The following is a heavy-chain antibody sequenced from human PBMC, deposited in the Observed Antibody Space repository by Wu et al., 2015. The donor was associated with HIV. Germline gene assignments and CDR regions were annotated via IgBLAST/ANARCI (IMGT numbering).Heavy chain of an antibody. D-gene: IGHD6-19*01. CDR2: MNPKSGNT. CDR1: GYSFISYD. V-gene: IGHV1-8*01. Sequence: QVQVVQSGVEVKKPGASVKVSCKASGYSFISYDINWVRQAPRQGLEWMGWMNPKSGNTGYAQKFQGRVTMTRNTSITTAYMELSSLRSEDTAVYYCVRDQQWPTEYYHYYGMDVWGQGTTVTVSS. CDR3: VRDQQWPTEYYHYYGMDV. J-gene: IGHJ6*02.